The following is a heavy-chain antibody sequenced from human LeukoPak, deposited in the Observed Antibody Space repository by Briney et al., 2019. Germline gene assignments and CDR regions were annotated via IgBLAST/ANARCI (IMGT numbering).Heavy chain of an antibody. D-gene: IGHD3-22*01. CDR2: IIPIFGTA. V-gene: IGHV1-69*13. J-gene: IGHJ4*02. CDR3: VRVGGSGYYPNDY. CDR1: GGTFSSYA. Sequence: ASVKVSCKASGGTFSSYAISWVRQAPGQGLEWMGGIIPIFGTANYAQKFQGRVTITADESTSTAYMELSSLRSEDTAVYYCVRVGGSGYYPNDYWGQGTLVTVSS.